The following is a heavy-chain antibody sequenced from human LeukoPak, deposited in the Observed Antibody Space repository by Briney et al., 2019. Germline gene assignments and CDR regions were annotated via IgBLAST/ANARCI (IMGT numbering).Heavy chain of an antibody. CDR3: AKGQVVVVVAATSIAFDI. D-gene: IGHD2-15*01. V-gene: IGHV3-21*04. Sequence: GGSLRLSCAGSGFTFSNYSINWVRQAPGKGLEWVSSISPSSHYIYYADSVRGRFTISRDNARNSLYLQMNSLRDEDTAVYYCAKGQVVVVVAATSIAFDIWGQGTMVTVSS. CDR2: ISPSSHYI. CDR1: GFTFSNYS. J-gene: IGHJ3*02.